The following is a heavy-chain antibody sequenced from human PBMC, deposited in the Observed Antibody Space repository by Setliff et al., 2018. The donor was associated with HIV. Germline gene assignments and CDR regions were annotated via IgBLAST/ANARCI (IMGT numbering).Heavy chain of an antibody. J-gene: IGHJ3*02. CDR1: GFTFSNYW. D-gene: IGHD2-2*01. CDR3: ARSRSTRDAFDI. V-gene: IGHV3-7*01. CDR2: IKQDGSEK. Sequence: GGSLRLPYAASGFTFSNYWMSWVRQAPGKGLEWVANIKQDGSEKYYVDSVKGRFTISRDDATKSLFLQMDSLRAEDTAVYYCARSRSTRDAFDIWGQGTMVTVSS.